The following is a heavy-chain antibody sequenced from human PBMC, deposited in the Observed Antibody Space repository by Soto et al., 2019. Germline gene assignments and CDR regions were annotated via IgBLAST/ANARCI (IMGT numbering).Heavy chain of an antibody. D-gene: IGHD2-15*01. V-gene: IGHV3-23*01. CDR2: ISSSGGST. CDR3: AKAQGGSYFDY. J-gene: IGHJ4*02. Sequence: GGSLRLSCAASGFTFSSNAMSWVRQAPGKGLEWVSGISSSGGSTYYADSVKGRFTISRDNSKNMLYLQMNNLRAEDTAVYYCAKAQGGSYFDYWGQGALVTVSS. CDR1: GFTFSSNA.